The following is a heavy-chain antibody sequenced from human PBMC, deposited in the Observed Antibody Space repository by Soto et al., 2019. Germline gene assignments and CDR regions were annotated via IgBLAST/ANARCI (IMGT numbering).Heavy chain of an antibody. V-gene: IGHV4-30-4*01. J-gene: IGHJ4*02. D-gene: IGHD6-19*01. CDR1: GGSISSGDYY. Sequence: PSETLSLTCTFSGGSISSGDYYWSWIRQPPGKGLEWIGYINYSGSTYYNPSLKSRVTISVDTSKNQFSLKQSSVTAADTAVYYCASISPKAVAATGVDYWGQGTLVTVSS. CDR2: INYSGST. CDR3: ASISPKAVAATGVDY.